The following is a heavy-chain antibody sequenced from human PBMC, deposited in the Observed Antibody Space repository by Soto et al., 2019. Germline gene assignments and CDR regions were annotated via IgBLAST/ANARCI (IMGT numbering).Heavy chain of an antibody. J-gene: IGHJ6*02. Sequence: EVQLVESGGGLVKPGGSLRLSCTASGFFVDNAWMSWVRQAPGKGLEWVGRIKSKTDSGTTDYAAPVKGRFTISRDDPNNTLHLQMNSLKTEDTAVYFCTRIFAGSSYGMDVWGQGTTVTVSS. CDR3: TRIFAGSSYGMDV. CDR2: IKSKTDSGTT. V-gene: IGHV3-15*01. CDR1: GFFVDNAW. D-gene: IGHD3-10*01.